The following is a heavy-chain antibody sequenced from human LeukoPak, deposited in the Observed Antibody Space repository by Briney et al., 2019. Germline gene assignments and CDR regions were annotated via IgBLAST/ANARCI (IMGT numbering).Heavy chain of an antibody. CDR1: GFNLSNYN. J-gene: IGHJ3*02. CDR3: ARDLPGELGRGVFDI. Sequence: GGSLRLSCAASGFNLSNYNMNWVRQVPGKGLEWVSSISVTTTFIYYADSVKGRFTISRDNAKNSLYLQTNTLRVDDTAVYYCARDLPGELGRGVFDIWGQGTMVTVSS. D-gene: IGHD1-1*01. CDR2: ISVTTTFI. V-gene: IGHV3-21*01.